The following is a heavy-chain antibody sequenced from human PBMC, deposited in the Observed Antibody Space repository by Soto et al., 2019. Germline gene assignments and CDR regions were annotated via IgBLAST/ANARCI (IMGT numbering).Heavy chain of an antibody. CDR2: IWYDGSNK. CDR1: GFTFSSYG. J-gene: IGHJ5*02. CDR3: AREWEIAAAGNRNWFDP. Sequence: VQLVESGGGVVQPGRSLRLSCAASGFTFSSYGMHWVCQAPGKGLEGVAVIWYDGSNKYYADSVKGRFTISRDNSKNTLYLQMNSLRAEDTAVYYCAREWEIAAAGNRNWFDPWGQGTLVTVSS. D-gene: IGHD6-13*01. V-gene: IGHV3-33*01.